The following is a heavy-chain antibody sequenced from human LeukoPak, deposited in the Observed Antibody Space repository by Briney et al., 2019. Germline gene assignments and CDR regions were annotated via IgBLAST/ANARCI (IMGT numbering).Heavy chain of an antibody. CDR1: GGTFGSYA. J-gene: IGHJ5*02. D-gene: IGHD3-22*01. CDR2: IIPIFGTA. CDR3: ARGGDYYDSSGYNWFDP. Sequence: GASVKVSCKASGGTFGSYAISWVRQAPGQGLEWMGRIIPIFGTANYAQKFQGRVTITADKSTSTAYMELSSLRSEDTAVYYCARGGDYYDSSGYNWFDPWGQGTLVTVSS. V-gene: IGHV1-69*06.